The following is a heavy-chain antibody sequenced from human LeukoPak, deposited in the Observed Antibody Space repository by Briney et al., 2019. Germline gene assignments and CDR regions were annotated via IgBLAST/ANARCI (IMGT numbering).Heavy chain of an antibody. Sequence: PSETLSLTCTVSGGSISSSIYYWTWIRQPPGKGLEWIEYIDHTGNTSYNPSRNSRITNSRNTNKTHFSLALTSVTAADTAVYFCARGRVSSSTYYSTFYYYFYMDVWGKGTTVIVSS. CDR2: IDHTGNT. J-gene: IGHJ6*03. D-gene: IGHD4-11*01. V-gene: IGHV4-61*03. CDR1: GGSISSSIYY. CDR3: ARGRVSSSTYYSTFYYYFYMDV.